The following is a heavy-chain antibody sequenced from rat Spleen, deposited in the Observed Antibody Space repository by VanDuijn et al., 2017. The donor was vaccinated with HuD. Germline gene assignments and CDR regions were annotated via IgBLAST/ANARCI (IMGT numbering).Heavy chain of an antibody. J-gene: IGHJ4*01. Sequence: EVRLVESGGGLVQPGRSLKLSCAASGFNFNEYWMGWVRQAPGKGLEWVGEINKDSRTIKYNPSLKDKFTIYRNNAQNTLFLQLSKLGSEDRAIYYCGRVGVITYVMDAWGQVAAVTVSS. V-gene: IGHV4-2*01. D-gene: IGHD1-12*02. CDR3: GRVGVITYVMDA. CDR2: INKDSRTI. CDR1: GFNFNEYW.